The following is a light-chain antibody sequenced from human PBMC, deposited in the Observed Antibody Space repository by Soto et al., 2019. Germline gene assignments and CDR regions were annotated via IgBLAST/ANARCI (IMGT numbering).Light chain of an antibody. CDR3: MQSLQTPLA. CDR1: QSLRHTDGYSY. V-gene: IGKV2-28*01. Sequence: DIVMTQSPLSLPVTPGEPASLSCRSSQSLRHTDGYSYLDWYLQKPGQSPRLLIYLASFRAPGVPDRFSGSGSGTDFTLTISRVEPEDVGVYYCMQSLQTPLAFGGGTKVEIK. CDR2: LAS. J-gene: IGKJ4*01.